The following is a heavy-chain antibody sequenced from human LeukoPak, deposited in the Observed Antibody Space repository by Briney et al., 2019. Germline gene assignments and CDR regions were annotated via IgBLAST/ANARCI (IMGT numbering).Heavy chain of an antibody. Sequence: PSETLSLTCTVSGGSISGYYWSWIRQSPGKALEWIGYIYYGGGTSYSPSLKSRITISLDTSQNQFSLTLGSVTAADTAIYYCAGLGSYDTIGYFFKQWGQGMLVTVSS. CDR1: GGSISGYY. V-gene: IGHV4-59*08. CDR3: AGLGSYDTIGYFFKQ. J-gene: IGHJ4*02. D-gene: IGHD3-22*01. CDR2: IYYGGGT.